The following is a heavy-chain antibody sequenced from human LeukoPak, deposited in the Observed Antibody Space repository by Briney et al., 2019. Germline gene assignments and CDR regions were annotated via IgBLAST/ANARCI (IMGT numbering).Heavy chain of an antibody. V-gene: IGHV4-39*07. CDR3: ARTGAIVPIDY. D-gene: IGHD1-26*01. CDR2: INHSGST. J-gene: IGHJ4*02. CDR1: GGSISSSSYY. Sequence: KPSETLSLTRTVSGGSISSSSYYWGWIRQPPGKGLEWIGEINHSGSTNYNPSLKSRVTISVDTSKNQFSLKLSSVTAADTAVYYCARTGAIVPIDYWGQGTLVTVSS.